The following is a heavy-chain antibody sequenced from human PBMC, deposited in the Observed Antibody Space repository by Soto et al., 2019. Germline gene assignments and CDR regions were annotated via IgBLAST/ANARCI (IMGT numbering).Heavy chain of an antibody. CDR2: INPDNGNT. D-gene: IGHD1-7*01. CDR1: GYTFTRYT. CDR3: ARDILELLMNYYYGMDV. J-gene: IGHJ6*02. V-gene: IGHV1-3*01. Sequence: ASVKVSCKASGYTFTRYTMNWVRQAPGQRLEWMGWINPDNGNTKSSQKFQDRVIITRDTSASTAYMDLSSLRSEDTAVYYCARDILELLMNYYYGMDVWGQGTTVTVSS.